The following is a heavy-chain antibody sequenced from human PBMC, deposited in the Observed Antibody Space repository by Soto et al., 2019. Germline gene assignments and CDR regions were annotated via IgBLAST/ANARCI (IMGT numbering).Heavy chain of an antibody. J-gene: IGHJ3*02. V-gene: IGHV3-23*01. D-gene: IGHD6-19*01. CDR3: AKSMTAKYSSGWYVHAFDI. CDR2: ISGSGGST. Sequence: EVQLLESGGGLVQPGGSLRLSCAASGFTFSSYAMSWVRQAPGKGLEWVSAISGSGGSTYYADSVKGRFTISRDNSKNTLYLQMNSLRAEDTAVYYCAKSMTAKYSSGWYVHAFDIWGQGTMVTVSS. CDR1: GFTFSSYA.